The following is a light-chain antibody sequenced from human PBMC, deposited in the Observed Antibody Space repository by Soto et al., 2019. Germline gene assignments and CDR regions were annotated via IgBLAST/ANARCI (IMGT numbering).Light chain of an antibody. CDR1: QDIRSD. V-gene: IGKV1-33*01. CDR2: DAS. J-gene: IGKJ4*01. Sequence: DIQLTQSPSSLSASVGDRVSITCQASQDIRSDLLWFQQKPGEAPKLLIFDASNLKTGVPSRFSGSGSGTHFTFTISSLQSEDVATYFCQQYENLPLTCGGGTKVVI. CDR3: QQYENLPLT.